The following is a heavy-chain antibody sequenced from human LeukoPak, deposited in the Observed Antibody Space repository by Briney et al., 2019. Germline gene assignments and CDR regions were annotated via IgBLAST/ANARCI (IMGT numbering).Heavy chain of an antibody. CDR2: ISAYNGNT. CDR1: GYTFTSYG. CDR3: AKDQSVNYDFWSGYYRGNWFDP. V-gene: IGHV1-18*01. J-gene: IGHJ5*02. D-gene: IGHD3-3*01. Sequence: ASVNVSCKASGYTFTSYGISWVRQAPGQGLEWMGWISAYNGNTNYAQKLQGRVTMTTDTSTSTAYMELRSLRSDDTAVYYCAKDQSVNYDFWSGYYRGNWFDPWGQGTLVTVSS.